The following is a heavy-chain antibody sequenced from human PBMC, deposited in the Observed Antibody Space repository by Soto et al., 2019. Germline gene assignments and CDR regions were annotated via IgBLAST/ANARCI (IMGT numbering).Heavy chain of an antibody. CDR2: ISAYNGNT. D-gene: IGHD3-22*01. CDR1: GYTFTSHG. J-gene: IGHJ4*02. CDR3: ARLMMHYYDSRGYYHFDY. V-gene: IGHV1-18*01. Sequence: GASVKVSCKASGYTFTSHGISWVRQAPGQGLEWMGWISAYNGNTNYAQKLQGRVTMTTDTSTSTAYMELRSLRSDDTAVYYCARLMMHYYDSRGYYHFDYWGQGTLVTVSS.